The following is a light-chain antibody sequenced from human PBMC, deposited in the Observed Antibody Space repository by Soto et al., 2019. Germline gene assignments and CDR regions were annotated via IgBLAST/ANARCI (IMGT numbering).Light chain of an antibody. CDR3: QQYGSSPPYT. CDR2: GSS. J-gene: IGKJ2*01. CDR1: QTVSGTY. V-gene: IGKV3-20*01. Sequence: EIVLTQSPGILSLSPGERATLSCRASQTVSGTYLDWYQQKPGQSPRLLIYGSSDRATGIPDRFSGSGSGRDFTLTINRVEPEDFAVYYCQQYGSSPPYTFGQGTKLEI.